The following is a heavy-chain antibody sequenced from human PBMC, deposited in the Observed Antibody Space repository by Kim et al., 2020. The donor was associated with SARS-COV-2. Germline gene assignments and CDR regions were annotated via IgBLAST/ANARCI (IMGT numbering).Heavy chain of an antibody. V-gene: IGHV4-30-4*01. CDR3: ARVIGIAAAGSYYYYYGMDV. D-gene: IGHD6-13*01. J-gene: IGHJ6*02. CDR2: IYYSGST. Sequence: SETLSLTCTVSGGSISSGDYYWSWIRQPPGKGLEWIGYIYYSGSTYYNPSLKSRVTISVDTSKNQFSLKLSSVTAADTAVYYCARVIGIAAAGSYYYYYGMDVWGQGTTVTVSS. CDR1: GGSISSGDYY.